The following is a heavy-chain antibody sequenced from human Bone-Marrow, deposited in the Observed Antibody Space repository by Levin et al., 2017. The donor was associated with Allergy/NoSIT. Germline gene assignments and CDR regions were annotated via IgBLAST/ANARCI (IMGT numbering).Heavy chain of an antibody. V-gene: IGHV3-23*01. CDR3: AKDRAGKPGYDY. D-gene: IGHD5-12*01. Sequence: GASVKVSCAASGFTFSSYFMFWVRQAPRKGLEWLSAITGSGDNTYYADSVKGRFTISRDNSKNTLYLQMSSLRGEDTAVYYCAKDRAGKPGYDYWGQGTLVTVSS. CDR1: GFTFSSYF. J-gene: IGHJ4*02. CDR2: ITGSGDNT.